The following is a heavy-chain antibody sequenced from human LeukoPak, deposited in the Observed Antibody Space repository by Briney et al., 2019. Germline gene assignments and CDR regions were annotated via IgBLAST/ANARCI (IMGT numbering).Heavy chain of an antibody. CDR2: VYSDGAGGNT. CDR3: ARDGRNYTNYNWFDS. J-gene: IGHJ5*01. Sequence: PGGSLRLSCVTSGFTVSSNYMNWVRQAPGKGLEWVSVVYSDGAGGNTYYADSVKGRFTISRDNSKNTLYLQMNNLRAEDTALYYCARDGRNYTNYNWFDSWGQGTLVTVSS. D-gene: IGHD3-3*01. CDR1: GFTVSSNY. V-gene: IGHV3-53*01.